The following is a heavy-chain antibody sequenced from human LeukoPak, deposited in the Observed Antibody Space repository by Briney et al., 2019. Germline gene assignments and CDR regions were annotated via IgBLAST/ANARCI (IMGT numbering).Heavy chain of an antibody. Sequence: PGGSLRLSCAASGFTFSRYWMHWVRQAPGKGLVWVSHINSDGTSTSYADSVKGRFTISRDNARNTVYLQMNSLRAEDTAVYYCARDRWGFGAYFDYWGQGTLVTVSS. J-gene: IGHJ4*02. D-gene: IGHD3-10*01. V-gene: IGHV3-74*01. CDR2: INSDGTST. CDR3: ARDRWGFGAYFDY. CDR1: GFTFSRYW.